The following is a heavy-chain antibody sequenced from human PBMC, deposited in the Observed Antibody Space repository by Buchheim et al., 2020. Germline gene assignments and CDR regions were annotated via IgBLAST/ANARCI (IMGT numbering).Heavy chain of an antibody. V-gene: IGHV3-23*01. J-gene: IGHJ6*02. Sequence: EVQLLESGGGLVQPGGSLRLSCAASGFTFSSYAMSWVRQAPGKGLEWVSAISGSGGSTYYADSVKGRFTISRDNSKNTLYLQMNSLRAEDTAVYYCAKDLRGAARTTKGYYYYYGMDVWGQGTT. D-gene: IGHD6-6*01. CDR3: AKDLRGAARTTKGYYYYYGMDV. CDR2: ISGSGGST. CDR1: GFTFSSYA.